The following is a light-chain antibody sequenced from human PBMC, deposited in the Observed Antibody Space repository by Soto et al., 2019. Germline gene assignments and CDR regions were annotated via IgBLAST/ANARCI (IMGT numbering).Light chain of an antibody. V-gene: IGKV1-39*01. CDR2: DAS. CDR1: QSIRSY. J-gene: IGKJ4*01. Sequence: DIQLTQSPSSLSASVGDKVTITCRASQSIRSYLNWVQQKPGKAPKLLIYDASSLQTGVPSRFSGSGSGTDFSLTISSLQPEDFETYYFQQSYSTHPWKFTFGGGTKV. CDR3: QQSYSTHPWKFT.